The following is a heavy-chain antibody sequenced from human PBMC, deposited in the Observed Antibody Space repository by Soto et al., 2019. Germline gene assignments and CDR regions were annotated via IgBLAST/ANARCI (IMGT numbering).Heavy chain of an antibody. CDR1: GFTFSNYA. D-gene: IGHD5-18*01. V-gene: IGHV3-23*01. CDR2: ISDRGGST. Sequence: GGSLRLSCAASGFTFSNYAVSWVRQSPGRGLEWVASISDRGGSTKYADSVNGRFTISRDNSRNTLFLQMDTLRAEDTAVYYCARRPYSYVSLYFFDFWGQGTLVTVSS. J-gene: IGHJ4*02. CDR3: ARRPYSYVSLYFFDF.